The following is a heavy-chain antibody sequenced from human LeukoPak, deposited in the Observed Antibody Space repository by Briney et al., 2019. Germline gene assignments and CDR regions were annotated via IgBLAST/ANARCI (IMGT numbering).Heavy chain of an antibody. V-gene: IGHV1-18*01. D-gene: IGHD3-10*01. CDR1: NYTFTSYG. J-gene: IGHJ4*02. Sequence: EASVKVSCKASNYTFTSYGMSWVRQAPGQGLEWMAWINAYNGDTNYAQKLQGRVTLTTDTSTSTAYMELRSLRSDDTAVYYCARDGSGVWFDYWGQGTLVTVSS. CDR2: INAYNGDT. CDR3: ARDGSGVWFDY.